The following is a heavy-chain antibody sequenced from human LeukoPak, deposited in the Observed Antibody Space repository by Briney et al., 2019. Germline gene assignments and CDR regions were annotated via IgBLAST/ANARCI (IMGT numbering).Heavy chain of an antibody. J-gene: IGHJ3*02. D-gene: IGHD3-22*01. Sequence: ASVKVSCKAFGYTFTSNYMHWVRQAPGQGPEWMGVISPRGGSTTYAQKFQGRVTLTRDMSTSTDYLELSSLRSEDTAVYYCARVIPRDHYYYDSSGYYLSAFDIWGQGTMVTVSS. V-gene: IGHV1-46*01. CDR1: GYTFTSNY. CDR3: ARVIPRDHYYYDSSGYYLSAFDI. CDR2: ISPRGGST.